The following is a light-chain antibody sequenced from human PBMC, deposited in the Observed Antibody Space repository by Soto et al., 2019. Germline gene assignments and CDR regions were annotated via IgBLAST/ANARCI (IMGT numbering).Light chain of an antibody. CDR3: SSYTSSDTVV. V-gene: IGLV2-14*01. J-gene: IGLJ2*01. CDR2: DVS. CDR1: SSDVGGYNY. Sequence: QSALTQPASVSGSPGQSITISCTGTSSDVGGYNYVSWYQQHPGKAPKLMIYDVSNRPSGISNRFSGSKSVNTASLTISGLQSEDEADYYSSSYTSSDTVVFGGGTKLTVL.